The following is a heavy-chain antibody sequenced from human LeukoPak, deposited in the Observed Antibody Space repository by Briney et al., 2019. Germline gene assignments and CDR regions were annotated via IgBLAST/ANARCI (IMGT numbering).Heavy chain of an antibody. V-gene: IGHV4-31*03. Sequence: PSETLSLTCTVSGGSISSGGYYWSWIRQHPGKGLEWIGYIYYSGSTYYNPSLKSRVTISVDTSKNQFSLKLSSVTAADTAVYYCARVRMVRGVTVGYFDYWGQGTLVTVSS. CDR2: IYYSGST. CDR1: GGSISSGGYY. D-gene: IGHD3-10*01. J-gene: IGHJ4*02. CDR3: ARVRMVRGVTVGYFDY.